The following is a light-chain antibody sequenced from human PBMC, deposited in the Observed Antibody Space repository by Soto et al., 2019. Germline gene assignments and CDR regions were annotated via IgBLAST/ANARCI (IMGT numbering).Light chain of an antibody. CDR1: QNLRSS. CDR3: QQYNIWPQT. CDR2: GAS. Sequence: VMPQSPATLSVSPGEGATLSCRASQNLRSSLAWYQQKPGQAPMILIYGASTRDTGIPARFSGTGSRTECTLSLSRLQSEDFSVYFRQQYNIWPQTFGQGIKVDI. J-gene: IGKJ1*01. V-gene: IGKV3-15*01.